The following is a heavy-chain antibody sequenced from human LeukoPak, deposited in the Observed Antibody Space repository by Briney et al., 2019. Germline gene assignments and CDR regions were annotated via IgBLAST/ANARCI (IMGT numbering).Heavy chain of an antibody. CDR3: ARCLWFGEPSFYNWFDP. V-gene: IGHV1-2*02. Sequence: GASVKVSCKASGYTFTGYYMHWVRQAPGQGLEWMGWINPNSGGTNYAQKFQGRVTMTRDTSISTAYMELSRLRSDDTAVYYCARCLWFGEPSFYNWFDPWGQGTLVTVSS. J-gene: IGHJ5*02. CDR1: GYTFTGYY. CDR2: INPNSGGT. D-gene: IGHD3-10*01.